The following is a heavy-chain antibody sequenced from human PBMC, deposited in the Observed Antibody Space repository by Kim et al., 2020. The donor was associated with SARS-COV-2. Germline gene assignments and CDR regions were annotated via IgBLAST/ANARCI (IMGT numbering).Heavy chain of an antibody. CDR2: IYWDDDK. J-gene: IGHJ4*02. CDR3: ARVIPTGPYFDS. V-gene: IGHV2-5*02. D-gene: IGHD1-1*01. CDR1: GFSFNTNEVG. Sequence: SGPTLVNSTQTLTLTCTFSGFSFNTNEVGVGWIRQPPGRALEWLALIYWDDDKRYSPSLKSRLTITKDTSKNQVVLTMTSMDPVDTATYYCARVIPTGPYFDSWGQGTLVTVSS.